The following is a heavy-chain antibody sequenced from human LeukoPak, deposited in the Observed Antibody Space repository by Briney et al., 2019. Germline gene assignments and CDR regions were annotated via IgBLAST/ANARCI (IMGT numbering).Heavy chain of an antibody. V-gene: IGHV4-59*01. D-gene: IGHD3-10*01. Sequence: TSETLSLTCTVSGGSISDYYWSWIRQSPGKGLEWIGYIYYSGSTNYNPSLKSRVTISVDTSKNQFSLKLSSVTAADTAVYYCARAAGSRYYYYYYMDVWGKGTTVTISS. CDR1: GGSISDYY. CDR3: ARAAGSRYYYYYYMDV. J-gene: IGHJ6*03. CDR2: IYYSGST.